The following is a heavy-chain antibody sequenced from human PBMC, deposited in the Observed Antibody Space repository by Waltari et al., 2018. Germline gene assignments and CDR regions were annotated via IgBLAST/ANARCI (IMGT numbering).Heavy chain of an antibody. Sequence: EVQLVESGGGLVQPGRSLRLSCAASGFTFADYAMHWVRQAPGKGLEWVSGISWNSGSIGYADSVKGRFTISRDNAKNSLYLQMNSLRAEDTALYYCAKDALGSSSWQKYFQHWGQGTLVTVSS. J-gene: IGHJ1*01. CDR3: AKDALGSSSWQKYFQH. V-gene: IGHV3-9*01. CDR1: GFTFADYA. D-gene: IGHD6-13*01. CDR2: ISWNSGSI.